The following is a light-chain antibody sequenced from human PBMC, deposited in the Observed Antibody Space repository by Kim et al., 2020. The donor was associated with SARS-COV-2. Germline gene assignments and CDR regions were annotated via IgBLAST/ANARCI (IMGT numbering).Light chain of an antibody. CDR1: QSIGSN. CDR3: QHYNNWPVT. J-gene: IGKJ4*01. Sequence: SGSPGDRATLSCRASQSIGSNLAWYQQKPGQAPRLLIYGASTRATGIPARFSGSGSGTEFTLTISSLQSEDFAGYFCQHYNNWPVTFGGGTKLEI. CDR2: GAS. V-gene: IGKV3-15*01.